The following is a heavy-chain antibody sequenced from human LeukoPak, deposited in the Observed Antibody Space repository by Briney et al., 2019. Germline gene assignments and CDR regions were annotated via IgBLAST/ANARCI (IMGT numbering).Heavy chain of an antibody. Sequence: SETLSLTCSVSGVSITSNYWSWIRQPPGKGLEWLGYTHHSGATSYNPSLKSRSTMSLDTSNNQFSLKLSSVTAADTAVYYCARSSGHSYGDFDYWGQRNLVTVSS. V-gene: IGHV4-59*01. D-gene: IGHD5-18*01. CDR2: THHSGAT. CDR1: GVSITSNY. J-gene: IGHJ4*02. CDR3: ARSSGHSYGDFDY.